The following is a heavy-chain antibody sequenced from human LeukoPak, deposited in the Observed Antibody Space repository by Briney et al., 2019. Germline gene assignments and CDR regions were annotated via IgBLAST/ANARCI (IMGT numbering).Heavy chain of an antibody. CDR2: IYYSGTT. CDR3: ARDGYYYGNAFDI. V-gene: IGHV4-59*12. Sequence: PSETLSLTCTVSGGSISLYYWSWIRQPPGKGLEWIGYIYYSGTTNYNTSLKSRVTISVDTSKNQFSLKLSSVTAADTAVYYCARDGYYYGNAFDIWGQGTMVTVSS. D-gene: IGHD3-10*01. J-gene: IGHJ3*02. CDR1: GGSISLYY.